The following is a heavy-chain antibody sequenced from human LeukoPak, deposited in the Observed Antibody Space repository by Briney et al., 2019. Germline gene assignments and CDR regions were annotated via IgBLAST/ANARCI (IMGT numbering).Heavy chain of an antibody. CDR3: ARSTYYYDSSGYKAGLKGPYYYYYGMDV. V-gene: IGHV1-69*04. D-gene: IGHD3-22*01. CDR2: IIPILGIA. J-gene: IGHJ6*02. Sequence: GASVKVSCKASGGTFSSYAISWVRQAPGQGLEWMGRIIPILGIANYAQKFQGRVTITADKSTSTAYMELSSLRSEDTAVYYCARSTYYYDSSGYKAGLKGPYYYYYGMDVWGQGTTVTVSS. CDR1: GGTFSSYA.